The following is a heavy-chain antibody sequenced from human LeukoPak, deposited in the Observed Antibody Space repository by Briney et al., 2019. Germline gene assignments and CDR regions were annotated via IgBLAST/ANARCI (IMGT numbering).Heavy chain of an antibody. Sequence: PSETLSLTCAVYGGSFSGYYWSWIRQPPGKGLEWNGEINHSGSTNYNPSLKSRVTISVDTSKNQFSLKLSSVTAADTAVYYCARGTRWLQLNYWGQGTLVTVSS. CDR3: ARGTRWLQLNY. CDR2: INHSGST. CDR1: GGSFSGYY. D-gene: IGHD5-24*01. V-gene: IGHV4-34*01. J-gene: IGHJ4*02.